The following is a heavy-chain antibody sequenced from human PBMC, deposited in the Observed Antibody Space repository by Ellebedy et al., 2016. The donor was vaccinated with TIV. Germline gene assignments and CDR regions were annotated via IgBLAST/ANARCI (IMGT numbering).Heavy chain of an antibody. D-gene: IGHD1-14*01. V-gene: IGHV3-23*01. CDR3: AKSPSRKPGLLDY. CDR2: ISGTGGST. J-gene: IGHJ4*02. Sequence: GESLKISCAASGFTFSSYAMNWVRQAPGKGLEWVSIISGTGGSTNYADSVKGRFTISRDNSKNMLYLQMNSLRAEDTAISYCAKSPSRKPGLLDYWGQGTLVTVSS. CDR1: GFTFSSYA.